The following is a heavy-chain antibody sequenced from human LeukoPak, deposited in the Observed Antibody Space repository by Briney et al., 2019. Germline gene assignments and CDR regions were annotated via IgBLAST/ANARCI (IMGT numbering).Heavy chain of an antibody. CDR1: GGTFSSYA. CDR2: IIPIFGTA. D-gene: IGHD2-21*01. CDR3: ARPGVVVNIPWGAFDI. J-gene: IGHJ3*02. Sequence: SVKVSCKASGGTFSSYAISWVRQAPGQGLEWMGGIIPIFGTANYAQKFQGRVTITADESTSTAYMELSSLRSEDTAVYYCARPGVVVNIPWGAFDIWGQGTMVTVSS. V-gene: IGHV1-69*13.